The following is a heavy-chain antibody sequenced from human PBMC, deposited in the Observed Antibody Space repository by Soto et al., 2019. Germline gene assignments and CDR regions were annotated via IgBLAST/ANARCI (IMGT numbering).Heavy chain of an antibody. CDR3: ASGGDPDC. J-gene: IGHJ4*02. CDR2: LQTDGSHP. D-gene: IGHD2-21*02. CDR1: GFKFDYYW. Sequence: EVQLVESGGGLVQPGGSLRLSCVASGFKFDYYWMHWVRQAPGGGLMWISRLQTDGSHPAYADSVKGRFTISRDNAKHTLGVQMTHLGVEDRALYYCASGGDPDCWGEGTLVTVSS. V-gene: IGHV3-74*01.